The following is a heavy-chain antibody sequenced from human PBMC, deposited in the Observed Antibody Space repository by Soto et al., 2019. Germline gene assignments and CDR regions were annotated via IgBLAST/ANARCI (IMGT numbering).Heavy chain of an antibody. D-gene: IGHD3-3*01. CDR3: ARVVRTIFGEVSLDY. Sequence: SVKVYWKPSGYTFTSYAMHCVRLAPGQRLEWMGWINAGNGNTKYSQKFQGRVTITRGTSASTAYTELSSLRSEDTAVYYCARVVRTIFGEVSLDYWGQGTLVTGSS. J-gene: IGHJ4*02. V-gene: IGHV1-3*01. CDR1: GYTFTSYA. CDR2: INAGNGNT.